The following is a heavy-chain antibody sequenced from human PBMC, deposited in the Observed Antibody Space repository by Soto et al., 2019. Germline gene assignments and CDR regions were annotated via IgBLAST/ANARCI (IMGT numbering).Heavy chain of an antibody. CDR2: IYHSGST. Sequence: PSETLSLTCAVSGGSISSSNWWSWVRQPPGKGLEWIGEIYHSGSTNYNPSLKSRVTISVDKSKNQFSLKLSSVTAADTAVYYCARDLSRTDGGVIQYYYYYGMDVWGQGTTVTVSS. CDR1: GGSISSSNW. J-gene: IGHJ6*02. CDR3: ARDLSRTDGGVIQYYYYYGMDV. D-gene: IGHD3-16*02. V-gene: IGHV4-4*02.